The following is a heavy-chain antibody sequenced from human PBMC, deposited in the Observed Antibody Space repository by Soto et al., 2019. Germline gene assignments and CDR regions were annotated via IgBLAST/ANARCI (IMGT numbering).Heavy chain of an antibody. CDR2: IYYSGST. Sequence: SSETLSLTCTVSGGSISSSSYYWGWIRQPPGKGLEWIGSIYYSGSTYYNPSLKSRVTISVDTSKNQFSLKLSSVTAADTAVYYCARHATYYYDSRDPRWGFAYWGQGTLVTVSS. D-gene: IGHD3-22*01. J-gene: IGHJ4*02. V-gene: IGHV4-39*01. CDR1: GGSISSSSYY. CDR3: ARHATYYYDSRDPRWGFAY.